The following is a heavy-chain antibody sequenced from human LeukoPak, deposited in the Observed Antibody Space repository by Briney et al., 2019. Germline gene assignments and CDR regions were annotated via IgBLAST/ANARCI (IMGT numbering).Heavy chain of an antibody. J-gene: IGHJ4*02. V-gene: IGHV4-59*01. CDR3: ARGQYSGYES. CDR1: GGSISSYY. Sequence: PSETLSLTCTVSGGSISSYYWSWIRQPPGKGLEWIGYIYYSGSTNYNPSLKSRVTISVDTSKSQFSLKLSSVTAADTAVYYCARGQYSGYESWGQGTLVTVSS. D-gene: IGHD5-12*01. CDR2: IYYSGST.